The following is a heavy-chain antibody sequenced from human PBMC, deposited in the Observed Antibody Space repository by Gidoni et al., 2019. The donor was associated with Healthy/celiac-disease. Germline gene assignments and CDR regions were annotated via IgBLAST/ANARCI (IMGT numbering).Heavy chain of an antibody. V-gene: IGHV1-2*02. CDR2: INPNSGGT. CDR3: ARWGGSGIYYYYYGMDV. Sequence: QVQLVQSGAEVKKPGASVKVSCKASGYTFTGYYMHWVRQAPGQGLEWMGWINPNSGGTNYAQKFQGRFTMTRDTSISTAYMELSRLRSYDTAVYYCARWGGSGIYYYYYGMDVWGQGTTVTVSS. CDR1: GYTFTGYY. J-gene: IGHJ6*02. D-gene: IGHD3-10*01.